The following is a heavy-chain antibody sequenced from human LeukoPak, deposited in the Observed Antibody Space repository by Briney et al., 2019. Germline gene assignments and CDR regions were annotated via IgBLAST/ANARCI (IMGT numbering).Heavy chain of an antibody. CDR1: GFIFSSYS. V-gene: IGHV3-21*01. D-gene: IGHD6-13*01. J-gene: IGHJ4*02. Sequence: GGSLRLSCAASGFIFSSYSVNWVRQAPGKGLEWVSSISGDSTYIDYADSVKGRFTISRDNAKNSLYLQMNSLRAEDTAVYYCARGYSSSFDYWGQGTLVTVSS. CDR2: ISGDSTYI. CDR3: ARGYSSSFDY.